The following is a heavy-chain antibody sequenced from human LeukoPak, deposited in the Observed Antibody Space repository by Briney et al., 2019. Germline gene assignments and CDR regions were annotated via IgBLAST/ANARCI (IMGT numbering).Heavy chain of an antibody. CDR1: GGTFSSYT. Sequence: SVKVSCKASGGTFSSYTISWVRQAPGQGLEWMGRIIPILGIANYAQKFQGRVTITADKSTSTAYMELSSLRSEDTAVYYCARDPYSGSSGYFWGYYYGMDVWGQGTTVTVSS. CDR3: ARDPYSGSSGYFWGYYYGMDV. CDR2: IIPILGIA. J-gene: IGHJ6*02. V-gene: IGHV1-69*04. D-gene: IGHD3-22*01.